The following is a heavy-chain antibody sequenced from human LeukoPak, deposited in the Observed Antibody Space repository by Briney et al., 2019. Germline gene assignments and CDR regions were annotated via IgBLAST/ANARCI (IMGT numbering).Heavy chain of an antibody. V-gene: IGHV1-8*01. J-gene: IGHJ6*02. CDR3: ARESATDEYSSSGGIPGYYYGMDV. CDR1: GYTFTSYD. Sequence: GASVKVSCKASGYTFTSYDINWVRQATGQGLEWMGWMNPNSGNTGYAQKFQGRVTMTRNTSISTAYMELSSLRSEDTAVYYCARESATDEYSSSGGIPGYYYGMDVWGQGTTVTVSS. CDR2: MNPNSGNT. D-gene: IGHD6-6*01.